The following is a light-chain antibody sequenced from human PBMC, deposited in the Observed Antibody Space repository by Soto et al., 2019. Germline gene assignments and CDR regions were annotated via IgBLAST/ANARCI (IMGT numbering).Light chain of an antibody. Sequence: IQMTQSPSTLSASVGDRVTINCRASQSISSWLAWYQQKPGKAPNRLCYDASSLDSWVPSRDRGSGSWPEFTLTIRSLQTDDFATDYSHHCNSYCRSFDHGNPVEIE. CDR2: DAS. J-gene: IGKJ1*01. CDR3: HHCNSYCRS. CDR1: QSISSW. V-gene: IGKV1-5*01.